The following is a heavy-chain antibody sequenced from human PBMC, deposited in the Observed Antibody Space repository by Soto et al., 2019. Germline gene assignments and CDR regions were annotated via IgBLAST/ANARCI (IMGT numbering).Heavy chain of an antibody. V-gene: IGHV5-51*01. CDR1: GYSFTSYW. CDR3: ARQTGSQSIAGAGYYYNNGIDA. Sequence: GESLKISCKGSGYSFTSYWIGWVRQMSGKGLEWLGIIYPGDSDTRYSPSFQGQVTISADKPSSTAYLQWSSLKASGTAMYYCARQTGSQSIAGAGYYYNNGIDASGQETTVTVSS. CDR2: IYPGDSDT. D-gene: IGHD6-19*01. J-gene: IGHJ6*02.